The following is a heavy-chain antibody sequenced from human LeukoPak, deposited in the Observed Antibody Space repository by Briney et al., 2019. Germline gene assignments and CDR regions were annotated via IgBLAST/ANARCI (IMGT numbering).Heavy chain of an antibody. V-gene: IGHV4-4*07. Sequence: SETLSLTCTVSGGSISSYYWSWIRQPAGKGLEWIGRIYTSGSTNYNPSLKSRVTMSVDTSTNQFSLKLSSVTAADTAVYYCARAGSSSSTYYYYMDVWGKGTTVTVSS. D-gene: IGHD6-6*01. CDR1: GGSISSYY. J-gene: IGHJ6*03. CDR2: IYTSGST. CDR3: ARAGSSSSTYYYYMDV.